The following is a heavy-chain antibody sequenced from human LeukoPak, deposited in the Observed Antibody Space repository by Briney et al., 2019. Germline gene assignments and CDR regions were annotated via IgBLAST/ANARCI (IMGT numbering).Heavy chain of an antibody. V-gene: IGHV6-1*01. J-gene: IGHJ6*03. Sequence: SQTLSLTCAISEYSVSSNTAAWNWIRQSPSRGLEWLGRTYYTSKWYNDYAVSVKSRLTINPDTSKNRFSLQLNSVTPEDTAVYYCARGPQVAGYYYIDVWGKGTTVTVSS. CDR2: TYYTSKWYN. CDR1: EYSVSSNTAA. CDR3: ARGPQVAGYYYIDV. D-gene: IGHD6-19*01.